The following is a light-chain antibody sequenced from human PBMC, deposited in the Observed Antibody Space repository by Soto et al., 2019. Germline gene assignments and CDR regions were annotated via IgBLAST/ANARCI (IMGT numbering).Light chain of an antibody. CDR3: MQGTYWPRLT. J-gene: IGKJ4*01. CDR2: KVS. Sequence: DVVMTQSPLSLPVTLGQPASISCRSSQSLVYSDGNTYLNWFHQRPGQSPRRLLYKVSNRDSGVPDRFSGSVSGTDFTLKISRVEAEAVGVYYCMQGTYWPRLTFGGGTKVEIK. V-gene: IGKV2-30*01. CDR1: QSLVYSDGNTY.